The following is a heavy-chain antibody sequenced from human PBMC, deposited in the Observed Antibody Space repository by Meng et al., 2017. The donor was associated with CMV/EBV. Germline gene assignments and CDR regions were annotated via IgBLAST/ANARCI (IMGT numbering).Heavy chain of an antibody. J-gene: IGHJ6*02. V-gene: IGHV3-72*01. CDR1: GFTFSDHY. Sequence: GESLKISCAASGFTFSDHYMDWVRQAPGKGLEWVGRTRNKANSYTTEYAASVKGRFTISRDDSKNSLYLQMNSLKTEDTAVYYCAREKDGYNPYYYGMDVWGQGTTVTVSS. D-gene: IGHD5-24*01. CDR2: TRNKANSYTT. CDR3: AREKDGYNPYYYGMDV.